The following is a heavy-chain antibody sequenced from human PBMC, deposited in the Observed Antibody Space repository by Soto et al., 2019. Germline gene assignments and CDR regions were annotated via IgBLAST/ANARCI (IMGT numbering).Heavy chain of an antibody. J-gene: IGHJ4*02. CDR2: IYYSGST. CDR3: ARARRDPFNIPRFDY. Sequence: KPSETLSLTCTVSGGSISSYYWSWIRQPPGKGLEWIGYIYYSGSTNYNPSLKSRVTISVDTSKNQFSLKLSSVTAADTAVYYCARARRDPFNIPRFDYWGQGTLVTVYS. CDR1: GGSISSYY. V-gene: IGHV4-59*01.